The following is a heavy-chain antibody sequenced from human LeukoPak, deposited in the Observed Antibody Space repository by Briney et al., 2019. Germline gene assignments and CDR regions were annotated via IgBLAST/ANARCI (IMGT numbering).Heavy chain of an antibody. D-gene: IGHD3-22*01. J-gene: IGHJ4*02. CDR1: GYSFTSNV. Sequence: GASVKVSCKASGYSFTSNVISWVRQAPGQGLEWMGWNNPNSCGTNYAQKFQGRVTMTRDTSISPAYMELSRLRSDDTAVYYCATSGHYDSGGYFYYFDYWGQGALLTVSS. CDR2: NNPNSCGT. CDR3: ATSGHYDSGGYFYYFDY. V-gene: IGHV1-2*02.